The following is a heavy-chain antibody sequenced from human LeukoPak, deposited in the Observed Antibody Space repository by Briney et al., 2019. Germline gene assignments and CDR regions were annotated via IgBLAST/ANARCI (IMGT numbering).Heavy chain of an antibody. CDR2: IYTSGST. J-gene: IGHJ4*02. CDR1: GGSISSGSYY. CDR3: ARTRIAAAGIYYFDY. D-gene: IGHD6-13*01. Sequence: SQTLSLTCTVSGGSISSGSYYWSWTRQPAGKGLEWIGRIYTSGSTNYNPSLKSRVTISVDTSKNQFSLKLSSVTAADTAVYYCARTRIAAAGIYYFDYWGQGTLVTVSS. V-gene: IGHV4-61*02.